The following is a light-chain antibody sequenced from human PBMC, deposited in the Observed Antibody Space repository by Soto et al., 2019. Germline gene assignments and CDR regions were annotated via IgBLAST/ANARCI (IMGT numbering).Light chain of an antibody. V-gene: IGLV1-40*01. CDR1: SSNIGAGYD. J-gene: IGLJ2*01. CDR2: GNS. CDR3: QSYDSSLSGYVV. Sequence: QSVLTQPPSVSGAPGQRVTISCTGSSSNIGAGYDVHWYQQLPGTAPKLLIYGNSNRPSGVPDRFSGSKSGTXXXLAITGLQAEDEADYYCQSYDSSLSGYVVFGGGTXXTVL.